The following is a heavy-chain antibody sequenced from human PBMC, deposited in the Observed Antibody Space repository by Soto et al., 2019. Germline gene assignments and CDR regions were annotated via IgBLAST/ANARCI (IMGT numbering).Heavy chain of an antibody. CDR3: AAEIYSGGDCCHFDY. J-gene: IGHJ4*02. CDR1: GFTFTNSA. D-gene: IGHD2-21*01. CDR2: IGVRNGDT. Sequence: QVRVVQSGPEVRNPGTSVKVSCKTSGFTFTNSAVQWVRQARGQRLEWIGWIGVRNGDTKYLQNLEGRVTITRDTATGTAYMELSGLRSEDTAMYYCAAEIYSGGDCCHFDYWGQGTLVTVPS. V-gene: IGHV1-58*01.